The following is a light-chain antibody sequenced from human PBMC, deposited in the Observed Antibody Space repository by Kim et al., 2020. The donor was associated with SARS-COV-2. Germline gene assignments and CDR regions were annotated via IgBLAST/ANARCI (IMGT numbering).Light chain of an antibody. CDR1: QSISTY. CDR3: QQSHSTPLLT. J-gene: IGKJ4*01. V-gene: IGKV1-39*01. Sequence: DIQMTQSPSSLAASVGDRVTIACRASQSISTYLNWYQQKPGKAPKLLIYAASTLQSGVPSRFSGSGSGTDFTLTITSLQPEDFATYYWQQSHSTPLLTFGGETKLEIK. CDR2: AAS.